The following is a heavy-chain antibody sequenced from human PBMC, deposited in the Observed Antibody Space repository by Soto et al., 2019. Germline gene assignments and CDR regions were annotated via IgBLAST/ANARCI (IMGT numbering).Heavy chain of an antibody. D-gene: IGHD3-3*01. J-gene: IGHJ4*02. CDR3: ATTARFLGSLEDPG. V-gene: IGHV3-48*03. CDR1: GFSFSNYE. CDR2: ISSSGGAT. Sequence: EVRLVESGGGLVQPGGSLRLSCKASGFSFSNYEMNWVRQAPGKGLGWLSYISSSGGATFYADSVKGRFIISRDNARNSLFLQMHRLRVEDTAVYYCATTARFLGSLEDPGWGQGTLVTVSS.